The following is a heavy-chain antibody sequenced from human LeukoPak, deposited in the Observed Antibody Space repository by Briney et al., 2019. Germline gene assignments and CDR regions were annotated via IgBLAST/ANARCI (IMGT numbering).Heavy chain of an antibody. V-gene: IGHV3-7*01. J-gene: IGHJ4*02. CDR2: INQDGSEK. CDR1: GFTFSNYW. D-gene: IGHD2-8*01. Sequence: GGSLRLSCAASGFTFSNYWMSWVRQAPGKGLEWLANINQDGSEKYYIDSVKGRFTISRDNSKNSLYLQMNSLRAEDTAVYYCARALIGYYFDYWGQGTLVTVSS. CDR3: ARALIGYYFDY.